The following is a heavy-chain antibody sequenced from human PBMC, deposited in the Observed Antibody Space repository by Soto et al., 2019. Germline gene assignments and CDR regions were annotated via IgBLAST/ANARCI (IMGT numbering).Heavy chain of an antibody. CDR2: ISAYNGNT. CDR3: ARDRSQWLVSFPLAY. Sequence: QVQLVQSGAEVKKPGASVKVSCKASGYTFTSYGISWVRQAPGQGLEWMGWISAYNGNTNYAQKFQGRLTMTTDTSTGTAYTELRSLRSDDTAVYYCARDRSQWLVSFPLAYWGQGTLVTVSS. V-gene: IGHV1-18*01. CDR1: GYTFTSYG. J-gene: IGHJ4*02. D-gene: IGHD6-19*01.